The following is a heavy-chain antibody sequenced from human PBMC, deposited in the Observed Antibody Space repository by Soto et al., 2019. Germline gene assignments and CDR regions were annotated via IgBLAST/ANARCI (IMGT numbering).Heavy chain of an antibody. CDR2: IIPIFGTA. CDR1: GGTFSSYA. V-gene: IGHV1-69*01. J-gene: IGHJ6*02. CDR3: ARVPSYYYYYGMDV. Sequence: QVQLVQSGAEVKKPGSSVKVSCKASGGTFSSYAISWVRQAPGQGLEWMGGIIPIFGTANYAQKFQGRVTITADESTSTAYMERSSLRSEDTAVYYCARVPSYYYYYGMDVWGQGTTVTVSS.